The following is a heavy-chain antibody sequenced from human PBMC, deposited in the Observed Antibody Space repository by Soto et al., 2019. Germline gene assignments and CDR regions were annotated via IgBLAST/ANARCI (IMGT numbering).Heavy chain of an antibody. CDR2: IYHSGST. D-gene: IGHD4-17*01. CDR1: GGSISSSNW. Sequence: QVQLQESGPGLVKPSGTLSLTCAVSGGSISSSNWWSWVRQPPGKGLEWIGEIYHSGSTNYNPSLHSRVTLSVDKSKNPFSLTLCSVTAADTPVYYCARDPSPPYGDNRNSDYWGQGTLVTVSS. V-gene: IGHV4-4*02. CDR3: ARDPSPPYGDNRNSDY. J-gene: IGHJ4*02.